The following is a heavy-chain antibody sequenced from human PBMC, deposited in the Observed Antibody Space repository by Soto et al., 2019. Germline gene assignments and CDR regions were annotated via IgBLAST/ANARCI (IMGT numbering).Heavy chain of an antibody. Sequence: QVQLVQSGAEVKKPGSSVKVSCKASGGTFSSHGISWVRQAPGQGLEWMAGIVPIVGTADDAQRFRGRVTITADESTSTTYTELSSLRSEDTAVYYCARGRYSGHDMPHTYFYYSDGMAVWGQGPTVTVPS. D-gene: IGHD5-12*01. CDR3: ARGRYSGHDMPHTYFYYSDGMAV. CDR1: GGTFSSHG. V-gene: IGHV1-69*12. CDR2: IVPIVGTA. J-gene: IGHJ6*02.